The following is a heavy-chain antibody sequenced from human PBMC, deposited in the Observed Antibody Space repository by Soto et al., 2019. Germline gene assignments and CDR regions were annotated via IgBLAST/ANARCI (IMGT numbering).Heavy chain of an antibody. J-gene: IGHJ3*02. CDR1: GFTFKTYV. D-gene: IGHD5-18*01. CDR2: ISDDGSNK. CDR3: ARGGGYSYGTNDAFDI. Sequence: PGGSLRLSCAASGFTFKTYVMHWVRQAPGKGLEWVAVISDDGSNKYNIASVEGRFTISRDNSKNTLSLQMNSLRDEDTAVYYCARGGGYSYGTNDAFDIWGQGTMVTVSS. V-gene: IGHV3-30*03.